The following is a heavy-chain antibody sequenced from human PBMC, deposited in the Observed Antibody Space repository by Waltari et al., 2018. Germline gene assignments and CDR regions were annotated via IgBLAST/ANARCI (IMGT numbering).Heavy chain of an antibody. Sequence: EVQLIETGGGLIQPGGSLRLSCAASGITVRNSHMSWVRQAPGKGLEWVSDIFGDVRTSYAEAVRRRLTISTDTSKNTLYLQMSSLTVEDTATYYCATVGEGTSGYYHYWGQGTLVTVSS. J-gene: IGHJ4*02. V-gene: IGHV3-53*02. CDR1: GITVRNSH. CDR3: ATVGEGTSGYYHY. D-gene: IGHD5-18*01. CDR2: IFGDVRT.